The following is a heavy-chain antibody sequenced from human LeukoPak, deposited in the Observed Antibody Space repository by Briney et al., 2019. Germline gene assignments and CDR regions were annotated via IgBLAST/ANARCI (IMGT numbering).Heavy chain of an antibody. CDR3: ARESLTEYSSGWYIDY. J-gene: IGHJ4*02. CDR1: GGSISSYY. Sequence: SETLSLTCTVSGGSISSYYWSWIRQPAGKGLEWIGRIYTSGSTNYNPSRKSRVTMSVDTSKNQFSLKLSSVTAADTAVYYCARESLTEYSSGWYIDYWGQGTLVTVSS. D-gene: IGHD6-19*01. CDR2: IYTSGST. V-gene: IGHV4-4*07.